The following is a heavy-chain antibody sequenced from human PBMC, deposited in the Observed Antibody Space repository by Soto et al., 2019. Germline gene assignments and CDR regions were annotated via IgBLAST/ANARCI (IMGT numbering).Heavy chain of an antibody. CDR2: IWYDGSNK. V-gene: IGHV3-33*01. Sequence: GGSLRLSCAASGFTFSSYGMHWVRQAPGKGLEWVAVIWYDGSNKYYADSVEGRFTISRDNSKNTLYLQMNSLRAEDTAVYYCASGNYYDSSCYFDYWGQGTLVTVSS. CDR3: ASGNYYDSSCYFDY. CDR1: GFTFSSYG. J-gene: IGHJ4*02. D-gene: IGHD3-22*01.